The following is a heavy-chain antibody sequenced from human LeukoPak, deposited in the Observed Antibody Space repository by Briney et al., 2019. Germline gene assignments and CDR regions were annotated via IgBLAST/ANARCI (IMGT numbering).Heavy chain of an antibody. CDR1: GFTFSSYG. D-gene: IGHD6-13*01. CDR3: AKDGSSSSGFDY. J-gene: IGHJ4*02. Sequence: GGSLRLSCAASGFTFSSYGMHWVRQAPGKGLEWVAVTSYDGSNKYYADSVKGRFTISRDNSKNTLYLQMNSLRAEDTAVYYCAKDGSSSSGFDYWGQGTLVTVSS. V-gene: IGHV3-30*18. CDR2: TSYDGSNK.